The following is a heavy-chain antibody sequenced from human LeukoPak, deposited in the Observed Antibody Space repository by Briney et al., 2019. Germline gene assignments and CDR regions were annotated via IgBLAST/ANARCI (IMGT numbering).Heavy chain of an antibody. CDR1: GFTFSSYA. CDR3: AKGFSSVWYYFDY. D-gene: IGHD6-19*01. J-gene: IGHJ4*02. Sequence: GGSLRLSCAASGFTFSSYAMSWVRQAPGKGLEWVSAISGSGDSTDFADSVKGRFTISRDNSKNTLYLQMNSLRPEDTAVYYCAKGFSSVWYYFDYWGQGTLVTVSS. V-gene: IGHV3-23*01. CDR2: ISGSGDST.